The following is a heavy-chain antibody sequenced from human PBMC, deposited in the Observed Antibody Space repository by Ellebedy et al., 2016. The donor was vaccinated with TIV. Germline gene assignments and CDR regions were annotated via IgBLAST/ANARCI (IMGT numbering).Heavy chain of an antibody. V-gene: IGHV3-30-3*01. CDR3: ARGAGRFLEWFFAN. J-gene: IGHJ4*02. Sequence: GGSLRLXXAASGFTFSSYAMHWVRQAPGKGLEWVAVISYDGSNKYYADSVKGRFTISRDNSKNTLYLQMNSLRAEDTAVYYCARGAGRFLEWFFANWGQGTLVTVSS. D-gene: IGHD3-3*01. CDR1: GFTFSSYA. CDR2: ISYDGSNK.